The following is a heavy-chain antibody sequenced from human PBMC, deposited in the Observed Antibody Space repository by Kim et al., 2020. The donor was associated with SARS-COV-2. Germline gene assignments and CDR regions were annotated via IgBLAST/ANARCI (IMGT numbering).Heavy chain of an antibody. CDR3: ARDLPSRFLEWLDYHYYYYGMDV. D-gene: IGHD3-3*01. V-gene: IGHV3-21*01. Sequence: GGSLRLSCAASGFTFSSYSMNWVRQAPGKGLEWVSSISSSSNYIYYADSVEGRFTISRDNAKNSLYLQMNSLRAEDTAVYYCARDLPSRFLEWLDYHYYYYGMDVWGQGTTVTVSS. CDR2: ISSSSNYI. J-gene: IGHJ6*02. CDR1: GFTFSSYS.